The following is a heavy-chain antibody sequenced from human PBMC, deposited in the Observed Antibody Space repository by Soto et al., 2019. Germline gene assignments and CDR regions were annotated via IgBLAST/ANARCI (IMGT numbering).Heavy chain of an antibody. V-gene: IGHV5-51*01. CDR3: ARHPMEYSSSSGYYYYGMDV. CDR2: IYPGDSDT. Sequence: PGESLKISCKGSGYSFTSYWIGWVRQMPGKGLEWMGIIYPGDSDTRYSPSFQGQVTISADKSISTAYPQWSSLKASDTATYYCARHPMEYSSSSGYYYYGMDVWGQGTTVTVSS. D-gene: IGHD6-6*01. CDR1: GYSFTSYW. J-gene: IGHJ6*02.